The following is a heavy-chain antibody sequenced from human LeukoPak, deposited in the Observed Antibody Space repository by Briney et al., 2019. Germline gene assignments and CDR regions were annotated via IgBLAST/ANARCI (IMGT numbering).Heavy chain of an antibody. CDR1: GFTFSNYS. CDR3: ARDGPRDCGGHCYTNWFDP. CDR2: ISYSSSYI. D-gene: IGHD2-21*02. V-gene: IGHV3-21*01. Sequence: GSLRLSCAASGFTFSNYSMNWVRQAPGKWLEWVSSISYSSSYIYYADSVRGRFTISRDNAKNSLYLQMNSLRAEDTAVYFCARDGPRDCGGHCYTNWFDPWGQGTLVTVSS. J-gene: IGHJ5*02.